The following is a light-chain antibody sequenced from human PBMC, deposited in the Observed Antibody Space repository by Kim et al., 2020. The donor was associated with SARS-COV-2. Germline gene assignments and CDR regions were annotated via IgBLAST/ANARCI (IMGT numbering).Light chain of an antibody. CDR2: ENN. CDR1: SGSIVSNY. CDR3: QSYDSSSRV. V-gene: IGLV6-57*03. J-gene: IGLJ3*02. Sequence: GKTVTISCTRSSGSIVSNYVHWYQQRPGSAPTTVIYENNQRPSGVPERFSGSIDTASNSASLTISGLKTEDEADYYCQSYDSSSRVFGGGTQLTVL.